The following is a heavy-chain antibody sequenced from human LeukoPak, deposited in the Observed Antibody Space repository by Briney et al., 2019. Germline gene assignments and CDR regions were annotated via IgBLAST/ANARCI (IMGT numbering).Heavy chain of an antibody. J-gene: IGHJ3*02. V-gene: IGHV5-51*01. CDR3: ASRYYGIFNAFDI. CDR2: IYPGDSDT. CDR1: GYSFTSYW. Sequence: GAALQISYKGSGYSFTSYWITWVRQMPGKGLEWMGIIYPGDSDTRYSPSFQGQVTISADKSINTAYLQWSSLKASDTAMYYCASRYYGIFNAFDIWGQGTMVTVSS. D-gene: IGHD2-15*01.